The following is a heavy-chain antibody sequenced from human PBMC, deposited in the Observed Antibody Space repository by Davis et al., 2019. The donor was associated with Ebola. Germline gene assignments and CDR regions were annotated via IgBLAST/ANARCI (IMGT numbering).Heavy chain of an antibody. Sequence: PGGSLRLSCAASGFTFSSYGMHWVRQAPGKGLEWVAVISYDGSNKYYADSVKGRFTISRDNSKNTLYLQMNSLRAEDTAVYYCAKEGIAELGVLYYYYGMDVWGQGTTVTVSS. CDR2: ISYDGSNK. D-gene: IGHD6-13*01. CDR3: AKEGIAELGVLYYYYGMDV. J-gene: IGHJ6*02. V-gene: IGHV3-30*18. CDR1: GFTFSSYG.